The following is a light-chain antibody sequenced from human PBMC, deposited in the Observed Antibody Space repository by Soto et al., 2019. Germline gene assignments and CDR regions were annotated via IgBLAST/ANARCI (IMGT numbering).Light chain of an antibody. J-gene: IGKJ1*01. CDR2: GAS. CDR3: QHYVTSLTT. CDR1: QSVDSN. V-gene: IGKV3-20*01. Sequence: EIVLTQSPATLSVSPGERATLSCRASQSVDSNLAWYQQRPGQAPRLLIFGASIRVTGIPDRFIGSGSGTDFTLTISRLEPEDFAVYYCQHYVTSLTTFGQGTKVDIK.